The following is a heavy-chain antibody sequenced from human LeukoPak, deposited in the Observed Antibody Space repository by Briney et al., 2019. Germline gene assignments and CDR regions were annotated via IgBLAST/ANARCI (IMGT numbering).Heavy chain of an antibody. Sequence: GGSLILSCAASGFTFSTYWMHWVRQAPGKGLVWVSRINSDGSSTSYADSVKGRFTISRDNAKNTLYLQMNSLTVEDSAVFFCARGYHGSAASDMDVWGKGTTVTVSS. J-gene: IGHJ6*03. CDR3: ARGYHGSAASDMDV. CDR1: GFTFSTYW. V-gene: IGHV3-74*01. CDR2: INSDGSST. D-gene: IGHD6-13*01.